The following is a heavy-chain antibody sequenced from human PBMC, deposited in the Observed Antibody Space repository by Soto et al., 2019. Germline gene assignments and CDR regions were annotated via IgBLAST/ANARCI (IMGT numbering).Heavy chain of an antibody. CDR1: CGSIISYY. V-gene: IGHV4-59*08. Sequence: SEILSLTCTVSCGSIISYYWSWIRQPPGKGLEWIGYIYYSGSTNYNPSLKSRVTISVDTSKNQFSLKLSSVTAADTAVYYCARPVFGSSWYLWFDPWGQGTLLTVSS. CDR2: IYYSGST. J-gene: IGHJ5*02. D-gene: IGHD6-13*01. CDR3: ARPVFGSSWYLWFDP.